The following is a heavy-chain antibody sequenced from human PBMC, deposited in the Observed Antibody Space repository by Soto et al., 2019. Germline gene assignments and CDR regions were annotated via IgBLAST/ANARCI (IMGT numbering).Heavy chain of an antibody. J-gene: IGHJ3*02. CDR3: ARGDYYDSSGYDAFDI. CDR2: IRSKANSYAT. CDR1: GFTFSGSA. V-gene: IGHV3-73*02. D-gene: IGHD3-22*01. Sequence: EVQLVESGGGLVQPGGSLKLSCAASGFTFSGSAMHWVRQASGKGLEWVGRIRSKANSYATAYAASVKGRFTISRDDSKNTAYLQMNSLKTEDTAVYYCARGDYYDSSGYDAFDIWGQGTMVTVSS.